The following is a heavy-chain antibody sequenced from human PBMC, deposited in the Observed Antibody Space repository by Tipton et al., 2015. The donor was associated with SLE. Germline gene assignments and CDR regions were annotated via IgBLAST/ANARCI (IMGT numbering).Heavy chain of an antibody. CDR3: ARVREQLDYYYYYGMDV. Sequence: SLRLSCAASGFTVSSNYMSWVRQAPGKGLEWVSVIYSGGSTYYADSVKGRFTISRHNSKNTLYLQMNSLRAEDTAVYYCARVREQLDYYYYYGMDVWGQGTTVTVSS. CDR1: GFTVSSNY. J-gene: IGHJ6*02. V-gene: IGHV3-53*04. D-gene: IGHD6-6*01. CDR2: IYSGGST.